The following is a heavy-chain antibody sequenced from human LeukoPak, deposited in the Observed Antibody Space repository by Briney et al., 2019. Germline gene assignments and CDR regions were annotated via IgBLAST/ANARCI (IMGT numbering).Heavy chain of an antibody. CDR3: AYNDYVGTYWSFDL. V-gene: IGHV4-59*12. D-gene: IGHD4-23*01. Sequence: SETLSLTCTVSGGSISNYYWSWIRQPPGKGLEWIGYIYYSGRTRYNPSLKSPVTISVDTSKNQFSLRLSSVTAADTAVYYCAYNDYVGTYWSFDLWGRGTLVTVSS. J-gene: IGHJ2*01. CDR1: GGSISNYY. CDR2: IYYSGRT.